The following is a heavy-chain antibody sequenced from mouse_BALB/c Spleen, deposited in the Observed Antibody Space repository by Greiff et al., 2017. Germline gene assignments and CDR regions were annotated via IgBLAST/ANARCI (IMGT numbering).Heavy chain of an antibody. V-gene: IGHV5-12-1*01. CDR1: GFAFSSYD. CDR2: ISSGGGST. D-gene: IGHD2-1*01. CDR3: ARLYYGNPYYAMDY. Sequence: DVQLVESGGGLVKPGGSLKLSCAASGFAFSSYDMSWVRQTPEKRLEWVAYISSGGGSTYYPDTVKGRFTISRDNAKNTLYLQMSSLKSEDTAMYYCARLYYGNPYYAMDYWGQGTSVTVSS. J-gene: IGHJ4*01.